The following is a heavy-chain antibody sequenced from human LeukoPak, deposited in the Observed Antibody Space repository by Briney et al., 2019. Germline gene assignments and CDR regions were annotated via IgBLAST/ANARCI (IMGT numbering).Heavy chain of an antibody. Sequence: GGSVRLSCAASGFAFSRYWMSWVRQAPGKGLEWVANIKQDGSEKYYVDSVQGRFTISRDNAKNSLYLQMNSLRADDTAVYYCGRRLITLVTNDAFDLWGHGTMVTVSS. CDR3: GRRLITLVTNDAFDL. V-gene: IGHV3-7*02. CDR1: GFAFSRYW. J-gene: IGHJ3*01. CDR2: IKQDGSEK. D-gene: IGHD3-10*01.